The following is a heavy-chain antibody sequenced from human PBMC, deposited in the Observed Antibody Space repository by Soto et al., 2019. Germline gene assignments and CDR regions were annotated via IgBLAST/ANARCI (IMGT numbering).Heavy chain of an antibody. CDR1: GFTFSIYW. V-gene: IGHV3-74*01. CDR2: MNMDGSRT. CDR3: VRGDGDRYEVHGYLGRH. D-gene: IGHD2-21*01. J-gene: IGHJ4*02. Sequence: EVQLVESGGGLVQPGGSLRLSCAASGFTFSIYWMHWVRQAPGKGLVWVSRMNMDGSRTSYADFAKGRFTISRDDAKSTVYLQMSNLRAEDTAVYYCVRGDGDRYEVHGYLGRHWGQGTLVTVSS.